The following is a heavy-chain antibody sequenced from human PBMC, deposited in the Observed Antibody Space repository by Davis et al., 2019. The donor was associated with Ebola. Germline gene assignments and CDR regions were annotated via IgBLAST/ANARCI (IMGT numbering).Heavy chain of an antibody. J-gene: IGHJ4*02. V-gene: IGHV1-69*13. Sequence: SVKVSCKVSGGTFSSFAINWVRQAPGQGFEWLGGIIPMFGIPTYAQEFQGRVAISADESTNTAYMELSRLRSDDTAVYYCARGRSMVATQVGLRYWGQGTLVTVSS. CDR3: ARGRSMVATQVGLRY. CDR2: IIPMFGIP. D-gene: IGHD5-12*01. CDR1: GGTFSSFA.